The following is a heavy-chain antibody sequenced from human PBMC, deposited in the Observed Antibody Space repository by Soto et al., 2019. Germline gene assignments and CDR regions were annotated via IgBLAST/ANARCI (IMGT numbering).Heavy chain of an antibody. CDR1: GYTFTNYR. V-gene: IGHV5-51*01. Sequence: GESLKISYKRSGYTFTNYRIGWVRQMNGKAPEWVGIMYPGEAETRRGPSFEGHVTMSADTSISTAYLQWSSLRASDTAMYYCPRPWQVGATDAFNIWGQGTMVTVSS. D-gene: IGHD1-26*01. CDR3: PRPWQVGATDAFNI. CDR2: MYPGEAET. J-gene: IGHJ3*02.